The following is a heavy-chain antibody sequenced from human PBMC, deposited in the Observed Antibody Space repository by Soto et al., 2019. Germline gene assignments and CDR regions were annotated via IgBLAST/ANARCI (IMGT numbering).Heavy chain of an antibody. CDR1: GYTFTSFG. J-gene: IGHJ4*02. CDR3: AREASGWSVDY. D-gene: IGHD6-19*01. V-gene: IGHV1-18*04. Sequence: QVQLVQSGAEVKKPGASVKVSCKASGYTFTSFGFTWVRQAPGQGLEWMGWINACNGNTNYAQKFQGRVTMTTDTSTSTAYMELRDLRSDDTAVYYCAREASGWSVDYWGQGTLVTV. CDR2: INACNGNT.